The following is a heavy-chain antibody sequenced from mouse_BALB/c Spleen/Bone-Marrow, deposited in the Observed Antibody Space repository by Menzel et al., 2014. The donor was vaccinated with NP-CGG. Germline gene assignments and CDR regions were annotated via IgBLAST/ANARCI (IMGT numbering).Heavy chain of an antibody. CDR1: GYTFSTCW. D-gene: IGHD1-1*01. CDR2: ILPGSGST. V-gene: IGHV1-9*01. CDR3: ARWYYGSSSFAY. J-gene: IGHJ3*01. Sequence: QVHVKQSGAELMKPGASVKISCKATGYTFSTCWIEWVKQRPGHGLEWIGEILPGSGSTNYNEKFKGKATFTADTSSNTVYMQLSSLTSEDSAVYYCARWYYGSSSFAYWGQGTLVTVSA.